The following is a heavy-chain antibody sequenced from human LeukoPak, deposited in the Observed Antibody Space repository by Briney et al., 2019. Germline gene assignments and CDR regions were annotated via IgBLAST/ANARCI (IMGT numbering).Heavy chain of an antibody. CDR1: GYTFTGYY. Sequence: ASVKVSCKASGYTFTGYYMHWVRQAPGQGLEWMGRIIPILGVANYAQKFQGRVTITADKSTSTAYMELSSLRSEDTAVYCCARGSNYDFWSGTNYDYWGQGTLVTVSS. CDR2: IIPILGVA. D-gene: IGHD3-3*01. CDR3: ARGSNYDFWSGTNYDY. V-gene: IGHV1-69*02. J-gene: IGHJ4*02.